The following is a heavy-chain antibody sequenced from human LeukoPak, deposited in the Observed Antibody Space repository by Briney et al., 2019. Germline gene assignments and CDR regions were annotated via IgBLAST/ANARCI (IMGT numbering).Heavy chain of an antibody. CDR3: AKGRHSSGWPNWFDP. Sequence: PGGSLRLSCAASGFTFSSYGMHWVRQAPGKGLEWVAFIRYDGSNKYYADSVKGRFTISRDNSKNTLYLQMNSLTAEDTAVYYCAKGRHSSGWPNWFDPWGQGTLVTVSS. J-gene: IGHJ5*02. V-gene: IGHV3-30*02. CDR1: GFTFSSYG. D-gene: IGHD6-19*01. CDR2: IRYDGSNK.